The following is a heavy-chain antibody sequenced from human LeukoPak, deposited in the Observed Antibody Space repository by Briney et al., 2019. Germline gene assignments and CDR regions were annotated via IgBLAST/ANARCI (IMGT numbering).Heavy chain of an antibody. J-gene: IGHJ4*02. CDR3: ARRARRAAGTLVDY. CDR2: INPNSGGT. Sequence: ASVKVSCKASGYTFTGYYMHWVRQAPGQGLEWMGWINPNSGGTKSAQKFQGRVTMTRNTSISTAYMELSSLRSEDTAVYYCARRARRAAGTLVDYWGQGTLVTVSS. D-gene: IGHD6-13*01. V-gene: IGHV1-2*02. CDR1: GYTFTGYY.